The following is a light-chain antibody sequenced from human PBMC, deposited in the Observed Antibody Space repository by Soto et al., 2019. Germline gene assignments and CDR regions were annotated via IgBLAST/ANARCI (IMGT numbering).Light chain of an antibody. CDR2: ATS. CDR1: NSINVF. CDR3: QQGYSIPLT. Sequence: DTQMTPSLSSLSASVGDRVTITCLESNSINVFLNWYHQKPGKAPKVLIYATSTLQSGVTSRFTGSGTGTDFTLTIMRLQPYAFATYHCQQGYSIPLTFGGGTKVDIK. J-gene: IGKJ4*01. V-gene: IGKV1-39*01.